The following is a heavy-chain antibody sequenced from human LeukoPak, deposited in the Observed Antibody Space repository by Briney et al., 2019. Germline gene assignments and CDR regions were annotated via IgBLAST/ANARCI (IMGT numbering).Heavy chain of an antibody. CDR2: IIPIFGTA. Sequence: GASLKVSCKASGGTFSSYAISWVRQAPGQGLEWMGGIIPIFGTANYAQKFQGRVTITADKSTSTAYMELSSLRSEDTAVYYCVVAAYPFYFDYWGQGTLVTVSS. V-gene: IGHV1-69*06. CDR1: GGTFSSYA. J-gene: IGHJ4*02. D-gene: IGHD5-12*01. CDR3: VVAAYPFYFDY.